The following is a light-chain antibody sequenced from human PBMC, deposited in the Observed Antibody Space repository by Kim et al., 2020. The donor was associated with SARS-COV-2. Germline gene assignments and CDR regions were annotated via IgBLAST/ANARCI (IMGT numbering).Light chain of an antibody. CDR3: QQRSNWPGT. V-gene: IGKV3-11*01. J-gene: IGKJ2*02. Sequence: SVGRGERATLACRASQRGSSYLAGYQQKPGQAPRLLIDDAANRATGIPARFSGSGSGTDFTPTISSIETEDFAVDYCQQRSNWPGTFGQGTKLEI. CDR2: DAA. CDR1: QRGSSY.